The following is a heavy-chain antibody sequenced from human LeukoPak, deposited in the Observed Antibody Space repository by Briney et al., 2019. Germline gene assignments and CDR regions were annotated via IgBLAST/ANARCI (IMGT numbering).Heavy chain of an antibody. CDR1: GYTLSSYG. V-gene: IGHV1-18*01. J-gene: IGHJ4*02. CDR2: ISAYNGNT. D-gene: IGHD3-22*01. CDR3: ARDSPDRYSSGYLYYFDY. Sequence: ASVKVSCKASGYTLSSYGISLVRQAPGQGLEWMGWISAYNGNTNYVQKLQGRVTMTTDTSTSTAYMELRSLRSDDTAVYYCARDSPDRYSSGYLYYFDYWGQGTLVTVSS.